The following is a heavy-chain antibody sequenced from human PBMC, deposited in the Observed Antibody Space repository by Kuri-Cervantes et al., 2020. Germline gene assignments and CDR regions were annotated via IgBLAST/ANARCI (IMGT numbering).Heavy chain of an antibody. CDR3: VRPGLRIVVVTAPHY. V-gene: IGHV3-9*01. CDR2: FSWNSGSM. D-gene: IGHD2-21*02. Sequence: SLKISCAASGFTFDDYAMQWVRQAPGKGLEWVSGFSWNSGSMGSADSLKGRFTISRDNAKNSLYLQMYSLRAEDTALDYCVRPGLRIVVVTAPHYWGQGTLVTVSS. J-gene: IGHJ4*02. CDR1: GFTFDDYA.